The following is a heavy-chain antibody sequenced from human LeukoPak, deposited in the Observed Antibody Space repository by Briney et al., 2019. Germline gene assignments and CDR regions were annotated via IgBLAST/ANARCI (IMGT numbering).Heavy chain of an antibody. CDR3: ARAPADSYGAFDY. V-gene: IGHV4-30-2*01. J-gene: IGHJ4*02. Sequence: SQTLSLTCAVSGGAIGRGGYSWSWIRQPPGKGLEWIGYVYHTGSTYYNASLKSRVTISVDTSRNQFSLKLSSVTAADTAVYYCARAPADSYGAFDYWGQGTLVTVSS. CDR1: GGAIGRGGYS. D-gene: IGHD5-18*01. CDR2: VYHTGST.